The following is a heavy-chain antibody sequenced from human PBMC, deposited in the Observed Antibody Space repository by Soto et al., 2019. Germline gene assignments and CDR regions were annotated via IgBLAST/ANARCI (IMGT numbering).Heavy chain of an antibody. D-gene: IGHD3-3*01. J-gene: IGHJ6*02. Sequence: GESLKISCKGSGYSFTSYWISWVRQVPGKGLEWMGRIDPSDSYTNYSPSFQGHVTISADKSISTAYLQWSSLKASDTAMYYCVSDFWSGYNYYYYGMDVWGQGTTVTVSS. V-gene: IGHV5-10-1*01. CDR2: IDPSDSYT. CDR1: GYSFTSYW. CDR3: VSDFWSGYNYYYYGMDV.